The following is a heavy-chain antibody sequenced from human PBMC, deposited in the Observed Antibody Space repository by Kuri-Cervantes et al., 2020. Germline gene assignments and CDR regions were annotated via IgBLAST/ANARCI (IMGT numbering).Heavy chain of an antibody. V-gene: IGHV3-30-3*01. CDR1: GFTFSSYA. D-gene: IGHD4-17*01. J-gene: IGHJ4*02. CDR2: ISYDGSNE. Sequence: GGSLRLSCAASGFTFSSYAMHWVRQAPGKGLEWVAVISYDGSNEYYADSVKGRFTISRDNAKNSLYLQMNSLRAEDTAVYYCARGGYGEQFDYWGQGTLVTVSS. CDR3: ARGGYGEQFDY.